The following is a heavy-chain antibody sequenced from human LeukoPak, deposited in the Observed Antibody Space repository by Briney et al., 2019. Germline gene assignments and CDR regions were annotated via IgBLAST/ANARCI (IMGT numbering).Heavy chain of an antibody. CDR2: VQHSGTK. D-gene: IGHD1-26*01. V-gene: IGHV4-39*07. J-gene: IGHJ4*02. Sequence: SETLSLTCTVSGPSISSSNYYCGWIRQPPGKGLEWIGNVQHSGTKSYDPSLKSRVTFSVDMSKNQFSLQLTSVTAADTAVYYCVRDVGSAITDSWGQGTLVTVSS. CDR1: GPSISSSNYY. CDR3: VRDVGSAITDS.